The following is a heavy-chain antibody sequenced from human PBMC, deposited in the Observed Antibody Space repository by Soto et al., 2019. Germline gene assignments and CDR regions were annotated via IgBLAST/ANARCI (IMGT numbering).Heavy chain of an antibody. CDR2: ITSSSSYI. D-gene: IGHD1-20*01. J-gene: IGHJ6*02. Sequence: GGSLRLSCAASGFTFSSYSMNGVRQAPGKGLEWVSSITSSSSYIYYADSVKGRFTISRDNAKNSLYLQMNSLRAEDTAVYYCARGDNTDYYGMDVWGQGTTVPVSS. CDR3: ARGDNTDYYGMDV. V-gene: IGHV3-21*01. CDR1: GFTFSSYS.